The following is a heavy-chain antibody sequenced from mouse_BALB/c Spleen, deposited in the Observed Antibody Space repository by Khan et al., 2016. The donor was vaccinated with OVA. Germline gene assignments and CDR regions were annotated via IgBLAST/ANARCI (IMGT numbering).Heavy chain of an antibody. CDR1: GYTFTSYY. CDR2: IDPNNGGT. D-gene: IGHD2-1*01. CDR3: TRTGDGNPFAY. V-gene: IGHV1S81*02. J-gene: IGHJ3*01. Sequence: VQLQESGAELVKPGASVKLSCKASGYTFTSYYMYWVKQRPGQGLEWIGGIDPNNGGTYFNEKFKSKATLTVDKSSSTAYMQVSSLTSEDSAVYYCTRTGDGNPFAYWGQGTLVTVSA.